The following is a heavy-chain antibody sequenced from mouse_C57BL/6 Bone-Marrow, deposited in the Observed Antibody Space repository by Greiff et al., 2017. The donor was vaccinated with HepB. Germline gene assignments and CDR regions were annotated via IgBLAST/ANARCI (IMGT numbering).Heavy chain of an antibody. CDR3: ARHGEVYYYGSSDYFDY. CDR1: GYTFTEYT. J-gene: IGHJ2*01. CDR2: FYPGSGSI. D-gene: IGHD1-1*01. V-gene: IGHV1-62-2*01. Sequence: QVQLQQSGAELVKPGASVKLSCKASGYTFTEYTIHWVKQRSGQGLEWIGWFYPGSGSIKYNEKFKDKATLTADESSSTVYMELSRLTSEDSAVYFCARHGEVYYYGSSDYFDYWGQGTTLTVSS.